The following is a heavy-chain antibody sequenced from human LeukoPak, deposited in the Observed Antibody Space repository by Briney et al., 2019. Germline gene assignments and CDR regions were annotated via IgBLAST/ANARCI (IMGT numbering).Heavy chain of an antibody. CDR1: GFSFTTYS. CDR2: ISDSGRVT. Sequence: GVSLRLSCAASGFSFTTYSMNWVRQAPGKGLEWVSFISDSGRVTYYADSVKGRFTISRDTATNSLYLQMNSLRAEDTAVYYCGRDRRQIYYGVDVWGQGTTVTVSS. J-gene: IGHJ6*02. V-gene: IGHV3-48*01. CDR3: GRDRRQIYYGVDV.